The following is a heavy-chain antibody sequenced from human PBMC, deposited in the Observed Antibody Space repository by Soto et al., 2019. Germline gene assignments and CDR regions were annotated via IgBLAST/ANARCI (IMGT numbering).Heavy chain of an antibody. CDR1: GFMFNAYG. V-gene: IGHV3-30*18. J-gene: IGHJ3*01. Sequence: QVQLVESGGGVVQPGRSLRLSCAASGFMFNAYGMHWVRQAPGKGLEWVAVISFDGSNQYYAESVKGRFTISRDNSQNTLYLEMLSLRPEDTAVFYCAKAGTIAGTGTTPRAFDVWGQGTVVTVSS. D-gene: IGHD1-1*01. CDR3: AKAGTIAGTGTTPRAFDV. CDR2: ISFDGSNQ.